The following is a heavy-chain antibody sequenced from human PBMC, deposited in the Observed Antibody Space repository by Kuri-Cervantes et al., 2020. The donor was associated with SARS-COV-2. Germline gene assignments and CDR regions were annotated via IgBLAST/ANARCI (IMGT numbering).Heavy chain of an antibody. CDR3: ARGSVPHSPPMGY. D-gene: IGHD5-24*01. V-gene: IGHV4-34*01. CDR2: INHTGSA. CDR1: GGSFSDYY. Sequence: SETLSLTCAVYGGSFSDYYWTWIRQPPGKGLEWIGEINHTGSANYNPSLKSRVTISVDTSKNQFSLKVASVTAADTAVYFCARGSVPHSPPMGYWGQGTLVTVSS. J-gene: IGHJ4*02.